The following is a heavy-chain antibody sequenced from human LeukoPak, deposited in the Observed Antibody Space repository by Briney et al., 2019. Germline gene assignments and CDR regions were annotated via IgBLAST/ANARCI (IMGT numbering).Heavy chain of an antibody. CDR2: IRSKANSYAT. J-gene: IGHJ4*02. D-gene: IGHD2-2*01. Sequence: PGGSLRLSCAASGFTFSGSAMHWVRQASGKGLEWVGRIRSKANSYATAYAASVKGRFTISRDDSKNTAYLQMNSLKTEVTAVYYCTRLDCSSTSCSDYWGQGTLVTVSS. V-gene: IGHV3-73*01. CDR3: TRLDCSSTSCSDY. CDR1: GFTFSGSA.